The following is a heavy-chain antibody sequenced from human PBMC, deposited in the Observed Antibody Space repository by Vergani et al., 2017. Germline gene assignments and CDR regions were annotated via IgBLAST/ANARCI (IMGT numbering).Heavy chain of an antibody. D-gene: IGHD2-21*01. V-gene: IGHV4-4*07. J-gene: IGHJ5*02. CDR3: ASGNCGVNCAKYNWLAP. Sequence: QVHLQESGPGVVKPSDTLSLTCTVSGGSLSDFYWTWIRQPAGRGLEWIGRIYPNGNGNYNESLRSRLTMSIDTSRSQFSLSLSSVTAADTAVYYCASGNCGVNCAKYNWLAPWGRGILVTVSS. CDR1: GGSLSDFY. CDR2: IYPNGNG.